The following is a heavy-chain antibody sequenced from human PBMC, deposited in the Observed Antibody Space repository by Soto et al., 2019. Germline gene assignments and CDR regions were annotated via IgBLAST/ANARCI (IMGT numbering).Heavy chain of an antibody. D-gene: IGHD1-26*01. Sequence: QVLLVQSGAEVKKPGASVKVACKASGYTFTNYGISWVRQAPGQGLEWLGWISTYNGDRDFAQKVQGRVTMTTDTSTTTAYMELRSLRSDDTAVYYCARSRAGGTWEQYPSFYFDYWGQGAPVTVSS. CDR3: ARSRAGGTWEQYPSFYFDY. CDR1: GYTFTNYG. J-gene: IGHJ4*02. V-gene: IGHV1-18*01. CDR2: ISTYNGDR.